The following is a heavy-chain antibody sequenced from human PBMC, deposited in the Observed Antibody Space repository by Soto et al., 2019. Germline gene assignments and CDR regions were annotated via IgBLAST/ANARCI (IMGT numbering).Heavy chain of an antibody. V-gene: IGHV3-7*01. CDR2: IKQDGSEK. CDR3: ARSSRGSGWYRGWFDP. Sequence: PGGSLRLSCAASGFTFSSYWMSWVRQAPGKGLEWVANIKQDGSEKYYVDSVKGRFTISRDNAKNSLYLQMNSLRAEDTAVYYCARSSRGSGWYRGWFDPWGQGTLVTVS. J-gene: IGHJ5*02. CDR1: GFTFSSYW. D-gene: IGHD6-19*01.